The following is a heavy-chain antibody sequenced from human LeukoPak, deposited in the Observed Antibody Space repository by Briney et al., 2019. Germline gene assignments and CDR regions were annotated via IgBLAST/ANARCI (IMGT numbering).Heavy chain of an antibody. D-gene: IGHD3-22*01. Sequence: GGSLRLSCAASGFTFSRYWMYWVRQAPGKGLVWVSRINSDGSTTSYADSVMGRFTISRENAKNTVYLQMNSLRAEDTAVCYCARVAAWDSSGYLFDYWGQGTLVTVSS. CDR2: INSDGSTT. CDR1: GFTFSRYW. J-gene: IGHJ4*02. V-gene: IGHV3-74*01. CDR3: ARVAAWDSSGYLFDY.